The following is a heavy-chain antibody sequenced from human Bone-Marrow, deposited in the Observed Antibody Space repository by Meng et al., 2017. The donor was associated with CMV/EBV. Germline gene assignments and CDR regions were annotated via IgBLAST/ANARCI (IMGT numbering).Heavy chain of an antibody. CDR2: IKEDGSQK. CDR3: ARDVGWFAHAY. J-gene: IGHJ4*02. V-gene: IGHV3-7*01. Sequence: GESLKISCAASGFIFSKHWMSWVRQAPGKGLEWVANIKEDGSQKYYVDSVKGRFTISRDNADNSLYLQMNRLRAEDTAVYYCARDVGWFAHAYWGKGTLVTVSS. CDR1: GFIFSKHW. D-gene: IGHD3-3*01.